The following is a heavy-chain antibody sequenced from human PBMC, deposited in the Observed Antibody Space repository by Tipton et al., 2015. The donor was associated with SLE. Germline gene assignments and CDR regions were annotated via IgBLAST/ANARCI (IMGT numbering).Heavy chain of an antibody. CDR1: GGSIFSYY. CDR2: IYFSGST. Sequence: TLSLTCTVSGGSIFSYYWSWIRQPPGKGLEWIGYIYFSGSTNYNPSLRSRVTMSIDTSNNQFSLKLSSVTAADTAVYFCARDGGAAAESYSHYMDVWGRGTTVTVSS. V-gene: IGHV4-59*01. D-gene: IGHD6-13*01. CDR3: ARDGGAAAESYSHYMDV. J-gene: IGHJ6*03.